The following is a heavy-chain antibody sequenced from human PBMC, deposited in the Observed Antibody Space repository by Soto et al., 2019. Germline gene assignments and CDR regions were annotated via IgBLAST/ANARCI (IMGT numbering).Heavy chain of an antibody. CDR2: IYYSGSA. D-gene: IGHD3-10*01. CDR1: GDSVTSVSDY. V-gene: IGHV4-61*01. J-gene: IGHJ6*02. CDR3: ARGVGFGYYYYHMDL. Sequence: SETLSLTCTVSGDSVTSVSDYWSWIRQPPGKGLEWIGYIYYSGSADYNPSLGSRVTISIDTSKNQFSLKLTSVTAADTAVYYCARGVGFGYYYYHMDLWGQGTTVTVSS.